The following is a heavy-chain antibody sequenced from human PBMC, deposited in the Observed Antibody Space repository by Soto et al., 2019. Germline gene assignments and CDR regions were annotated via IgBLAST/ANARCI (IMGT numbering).Heavy chain of an antibody. J-gene: IGHJ2*01. CDR1: GFTVTNKY. D-gene: IGHD4-17*01. Sequence: EVQLVESGGGLIQPGGSLRLSCAASGFTVTNKYMTWVRQAPGKGLEWVSVIYSGGSTSYADSVKGRFTISRDNSKNILYLQMNSLRAEDTAVYYCARVEEGDYGWYFDLWGRGTLVTVSS. CDR2: IYSGGST. V-gene: IGHV3-53*01. CDR3: ARVEEGDYGWYFDL.